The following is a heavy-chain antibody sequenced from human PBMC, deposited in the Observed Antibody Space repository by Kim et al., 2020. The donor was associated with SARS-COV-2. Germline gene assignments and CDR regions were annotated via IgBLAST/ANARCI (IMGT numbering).Heavy chain of an antibody. Sequence: GGSLRLSCAASGFTFSSYSMNWVRQAPGKGLEWVSYISSSSSTIYYADSVKGRFTISRDNAKNSLYLQMNSLRDEDTAVYYCARDPTYCGGDCYSSAAFDIWGQGTRVTVSS. J-gene: IGHJ3*02. V-gene: IGHV3-48*02. D-gene: IGHD2-21*01. CDR2: ISSSSSTI. CDR1: GFTFSSYS. CDR3: ARDPTYCGGDCYSSAAFDI.